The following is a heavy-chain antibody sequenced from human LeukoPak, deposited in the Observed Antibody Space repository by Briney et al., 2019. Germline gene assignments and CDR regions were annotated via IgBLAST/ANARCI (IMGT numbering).Heavy chain of an antibody. V-gene: IGHV1-46*01. CDR1: GYTFTSYY. D-gene: IGHD6-13*01. CDR2: INVSGGST. CDR3: ARIAAAGTFDY. J-gene: IGHJ4*02. Sequence: GASVKVSCKASGYTFTSYYMHWVRQAPGQGLEWMGIINVSGGSTTYAQKFQGRVTMTRDTSTSTVYMELSSLRSEDTAVYYCARIAAAGTFDYWGQGTPATVSS.